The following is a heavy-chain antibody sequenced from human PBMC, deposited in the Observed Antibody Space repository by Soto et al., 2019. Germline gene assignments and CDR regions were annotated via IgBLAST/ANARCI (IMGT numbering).Heavy chain of an antibody. J-gene: IGHJ6*02. V-gene: IGHV1-18*01. Sequence: QFQLVQSGAEVKKPGASVKVSCKASGYNFTRFGISWVRQAPGHGLEWMGWMGAHSGHTRQAQKFQGRLTMTTDASMNTAYIYLRSLTSDDTALYYCGREGQQRAQEDYYQFNGMDVWGQGTTVIVSS. CDR3: GREGQQRAQEDYYQFNGMDV. D-gene: IGHD6-13*01. CDR1: GYNFTRFG. CDR2: MGAHSGHT.